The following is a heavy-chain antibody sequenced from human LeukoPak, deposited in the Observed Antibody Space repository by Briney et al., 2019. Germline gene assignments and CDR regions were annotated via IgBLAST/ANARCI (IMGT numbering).Heavy chain of an antibody. J-gene: IGHJ4*02. CDR2: ISSSGSTI. D-gene: IGHD2-2*01. CDR3: ARGYCTSASCYPFDC. CDR1: GFTFSSFE. V-gene: IGHV3-48*03. Sequence: GGSLRLSCGASGFTFSSFEMNWVRQAPGKGLEWVSYISSSGSTIYYADSVKGRFTISRDSAKNSLYLQMNSLRAEDTAVYYCARGYCTSASCYPFDCWGQGTLVTVSS.